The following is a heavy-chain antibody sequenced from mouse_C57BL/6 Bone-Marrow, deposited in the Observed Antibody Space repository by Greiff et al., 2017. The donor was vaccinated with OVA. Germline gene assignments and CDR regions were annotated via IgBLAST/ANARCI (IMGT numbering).Heavy chain of an antibody. CDR3: ARQSNYSLFAY. CDR2: ISNGGGST. CDR1: GFTFSDYY. V-gene: IGHV5-12*01. D-gene: IGHD2-5*01. Sequence: EVNLVESGGGLVQPGGSLKLSCAASGFTFSDYYMYWVRQTPEKRLEWVAYISNGGGSTYYPDTVKGRFTISRDNAKNTLYLQMSRLKSEDTAMYYCARQSNYSLFAYWGQGTLVTVSA. J-gene: IGHJ3*01.